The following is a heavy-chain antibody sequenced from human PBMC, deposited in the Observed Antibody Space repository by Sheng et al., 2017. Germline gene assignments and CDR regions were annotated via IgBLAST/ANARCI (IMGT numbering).Heavy chain of an antibody. CDR1: GFTFGSSW. CDR3: ARNEGYRFDY. J-gene: IGHJ4*02. V-gene: IGHV3-74*01. CDR2: ISTDGSTT. Sequence: EVQLVESGGNLVQPGGSLRLSCAASGFTFGSSWMHWVRQVPGKGLMWVSLISTDGSTTTYADSVRGRFTISRDNARNTLYLQMISLGAEDTAVYYCARNEGYRFDYWGQGSLVTVSS. D-gene: IGHD2-15*01.